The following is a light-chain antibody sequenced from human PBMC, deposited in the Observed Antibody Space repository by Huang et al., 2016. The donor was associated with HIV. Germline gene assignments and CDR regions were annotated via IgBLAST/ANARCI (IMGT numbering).Light chain of an antibody. CDR1: QSVRNNH. J-gene: IGKJ4*01. V-gene: IGKV3-20*01. CDR3: QQYASSPLT. Sequence: EIVLTQSPGTLSLSLGERAILSCRARQSVRNNHLAWYQPKPAQAPRLLIYGASTRATGVPDRFSGSGAVTVFVLNIRSLEPEDFAVYYCQQYASSPLTFGGGSKVEI. CDR2: GAS.